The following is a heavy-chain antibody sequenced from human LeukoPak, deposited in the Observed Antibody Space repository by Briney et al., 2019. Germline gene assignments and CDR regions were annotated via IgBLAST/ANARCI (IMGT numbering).Heavy chain of an antibody. CDR2: FDPEDGKT. CDR3: TTTSDCRGGSCYSYYWFDP. CDR1: GYTLSELS. Sequence: GASVKVSCKVSGYTLSELSMHWVRQAPGKGLEWMGGFDPEDGKTIYAQKFQGRVTMTEDTSTDTAYMELSSLRSEDTAMYYCTTTSDCRGGSCYSYYWFDPWGQGTLVTVSS. V-gene: IGHV1-24*01. D-gene: IGHD2-15*01. J-gene: IGHJ5*02.